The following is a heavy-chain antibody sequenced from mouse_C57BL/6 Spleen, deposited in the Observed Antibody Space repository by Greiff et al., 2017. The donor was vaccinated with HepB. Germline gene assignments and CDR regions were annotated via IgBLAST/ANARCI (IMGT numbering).Heavy chain of an antibody. CDR3: TTSTVLAYYAMDY. V-gene: IGHV14-1*01. Sequence: EVQLQQSGAELVRPGASVKLSCTASGFNIKDYYMHWVKQRPEQGLEWIGRIDPEDGDTEYAPKFQGKATMTADKSSNTAYLQLSSLTSEDTAVYYCTTSTVLAYYAMDYWGQGTSVTVSS. J-gene: IGHJ4*01. CDR1: GFNIKDYY. D-gene: IGHD1-1*01. CDR2: IDPEDGDT.